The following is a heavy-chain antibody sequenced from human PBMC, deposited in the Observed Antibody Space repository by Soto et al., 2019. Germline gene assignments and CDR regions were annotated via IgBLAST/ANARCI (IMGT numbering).Heavy chain of an antibody. CDR1: GFTFSDYY. V-gene: IGHV3-11*01. Sequence: GGSLRLSCAASGFTFSDYYMSWIRQAPGKGLEWVSYISSSGNARSSADSMKGRFTISRDNAKNSLYLQMNSLRAEDTAVYYCARDFGVLPADWGQGTLVTVSS. CDR2: ISSSGNAR. D-gene: IGHD2-2*01. CDR3: ARDFGVLPAD. J-gene: IGHJ4*02.